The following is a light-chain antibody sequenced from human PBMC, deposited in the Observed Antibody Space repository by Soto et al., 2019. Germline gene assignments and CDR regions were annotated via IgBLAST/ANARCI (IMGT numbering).Light chain of an antibody. CDR2: RNN. J-gene: IGLJ2*01. CDR3: AAWDDSLSGSGV. V-gene: IGLV1-47*01. CDR1: SSNIGSNY. Sequence: QSVLTQPPSASGTPGQRVTISCSGSSSNIGSNYVYWYQQLPGTAPKLLIYRNNQRPSGVPDRFSGSKSGTSASLAISGLRSEDEADYYCAAWDDSLSGSGVFGGVTKLTVL.